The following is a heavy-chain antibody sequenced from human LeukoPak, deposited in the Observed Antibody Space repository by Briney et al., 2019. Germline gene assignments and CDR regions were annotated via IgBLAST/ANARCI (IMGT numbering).Heavy chain of an antibody. CDR2: IYSGGST. J-gene: IGHJ3*02. V-gene: IGHV3-53*01. CDR3: ARDRDVYYDSSGLGAFDI. Sequence: GGSLRLSCAASGFTVRSKYMSWVRQAPGKGLEWVSVIYSGGSTYYADSVKGRFTISRDNAKNSLYLQMNSLRAEDTAVYYCARDRDVYYDSSGLGAFDIWGQGTMVTVSS. CDR1: GFTVRSKY. D-gene: IGHD3-22*01.